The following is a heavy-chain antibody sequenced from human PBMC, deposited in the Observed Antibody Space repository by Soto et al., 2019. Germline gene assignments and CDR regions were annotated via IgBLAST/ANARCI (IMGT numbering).Heavy chain of an antibody. V-gene: IGHV3-48*04. CDR1: GFTFSSYS. Sequence: PGGSLRLSCAASGFTFSSYSMNWVRQAPGKGLEWVSYISSSSSTIYYADSVKGRFTISRDNAKNSLHLQMNNLRAEDAAIYYCAKAFGPVATALDSWGQGTLVTVSS. CDR3: AKAFGPVATALDS. D-gene: IGHD2-15*01. CDR2: ISSSSSTI. J-gene: IGHJ4*02.